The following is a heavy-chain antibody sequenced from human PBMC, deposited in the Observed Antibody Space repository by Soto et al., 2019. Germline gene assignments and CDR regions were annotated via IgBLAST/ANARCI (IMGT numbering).Heavy chain of an antibody. CDR1: GYTFTAYH. CDR3: GRNMDYYYGRGSGNGHGV. Sequence: QVRLVQSGAEVKEPGDSVRVSCEASGYTFTAYHIHWVRQAPGQGLEWMGWINPKFGDTGYAQDFQGRVSMTSDMSIRTVYMDLSRLTPDHTAIYYSGRNMDYYYGRGSGNGHGVWGQGTTVTVPS. J-gene: IGHJ6*02. D-gene: IGHD3-10*02. CDR2: INPKFGDT. V-gene: IGHV1-2*02.